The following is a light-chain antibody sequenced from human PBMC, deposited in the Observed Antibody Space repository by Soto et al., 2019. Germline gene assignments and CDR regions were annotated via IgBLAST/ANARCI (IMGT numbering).Light chain of an antibody. Sequence: QAVVTQPRSVSGSPGQSVTISCTGTSNDVGGYNYVSWYQQHPGKAPKLMIYDVSKRPSGVPDRFSGSKSGNTASLTISGLQAEDEADYYCQSYDSSLSGVVFGGGTKLTVL. CDR2: DVS. V-gene: IGLV2-11*01. CDR1: SNDVGGYNY. CDR3: QSYDSSLSGVV. J-gene: IGLJ2*01.